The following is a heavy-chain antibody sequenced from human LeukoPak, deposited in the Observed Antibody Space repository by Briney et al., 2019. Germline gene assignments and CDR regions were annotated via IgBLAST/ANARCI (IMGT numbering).Heavy chain of an antibody. CDR1: GFTFSNYS. Sequence: PGGSLRLSCAASGFTFSNYSMNWVRQAPGKGLEWVSSISSSSSYIYYADSVKGRFTISRDNAKNSLYLQMNSLRAEDTAVYYCAKDHRDYAARYYFDYWGQGTLVTVSS. V-gene: IGHV3-21*01. CDR3: AKDHRDYAARYYFDY. CDR2: ISSSSSYI. D-gene: IGHD4-17*01. J-gene: IGHJ4*02.